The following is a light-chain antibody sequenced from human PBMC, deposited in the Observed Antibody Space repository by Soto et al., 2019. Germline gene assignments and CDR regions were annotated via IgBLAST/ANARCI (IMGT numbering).Light chain of an antibody. CDR1: Y. Sequence: IQLTQSPSSLSASVGDRVTITCSYLAWYQEKPGKAPNLLIYAASTLQSGVPSRFSGSGSGTDFTLTISGLHPEDVATYYCQKYNTAPLTFGQGTRLEIK. CDR2: AAS. V-gene: IGKV1-27*01. CDR3: QKYNTAPLT. J-gene: IGKJ5*01.